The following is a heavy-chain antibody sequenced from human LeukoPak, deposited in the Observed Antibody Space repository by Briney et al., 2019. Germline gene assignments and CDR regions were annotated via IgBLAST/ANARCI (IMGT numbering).Heavy chain of an antibody. Sequence: GGSLRLSCAASGFTFSSYAVSWVRQAPGKGLEWVSVISGSGGSTYYADSVKGRFTIARDNSKNTLYLQMNSLRAEDTAVYYCARTGIVAADPYYFDYWGQGTLVTVSS. D-gene: IGHD6-13*01. CDR1: GFTFSSYA. CDR3: ARTGIVAADPYYFDY. V-gene: IGHV3-23*01. J-gene: IGHJ4*02. CDR2: ISGSGGST.